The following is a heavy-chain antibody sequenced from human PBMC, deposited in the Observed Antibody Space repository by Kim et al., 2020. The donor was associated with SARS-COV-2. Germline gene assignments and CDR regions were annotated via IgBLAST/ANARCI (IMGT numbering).Heavy chain of an antibody. J-gene: IGHJ6*02. CDR2: ST. CDR3: ARLRGYGMDV. V-gene: IGHV3-53*01. Sequence: STYSADSVKGRFTISRDNARNTLYLQMNTLSAEDTAVYYCARLRGYGMDVWGQGTTVTVSS.